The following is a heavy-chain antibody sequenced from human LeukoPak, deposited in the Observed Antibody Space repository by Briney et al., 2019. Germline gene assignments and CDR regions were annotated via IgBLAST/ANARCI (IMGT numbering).Heavy chain of an antibody. CDR2: ISPKNGDT. V-gene: IGHV1-18*01. Sequence: SVKVSCKASNYNFSDYTINWVRQAPGQGLEWMGWISPKNGDTNPAQRFQGRVTMTTETSTTTAYMDLRNLTSDDTAVYFCARGPLYGDYYCDFWGQGAPVTVSS. D-gene: IGHD4-17*01. J-gene: IGHJ4*02. CDR1: NYNFSDYT. CDR3: ARGPLYGDYYCDF.